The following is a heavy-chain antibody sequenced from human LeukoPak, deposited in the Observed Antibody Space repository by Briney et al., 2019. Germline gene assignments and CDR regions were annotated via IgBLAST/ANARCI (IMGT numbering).Heavy chain of an antibody. Sequence: SETLSLTCTVSGGSISSYYWSWIRQPAGKGLEWIGRIYTSGSTNYNPSLKSRVTMSVDTSKNQFSLKLSSVTAADTAVYYCARARGDDYVWGSYREYYFDYWGQGTLVTVSS. CDR2: IYTSGST. V-gene: IGHV4-4*07. CDR3: ARARGDDYVWGSYREYYFDY. CDR1: GGSISSYY. D-gene: IGHD3-16*02. J-gene: IGHJ4*02.